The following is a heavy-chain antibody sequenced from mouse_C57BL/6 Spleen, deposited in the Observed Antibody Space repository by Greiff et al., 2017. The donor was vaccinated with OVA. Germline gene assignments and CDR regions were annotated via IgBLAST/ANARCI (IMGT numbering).Heavy chain of an antibody. CDR2: IHPNSGST. CDR1: GYTFTSYW. V-gene: IGHV1-64*01. D-gene: IGHD2-4*01. CDR3: ARYDYDYFFAY. J-gene: IGHJ3*01. Sequence: VQLQQSGAELVKPGASVKLSCKASGYTFTSYWMHWVKQRPGQGLEWIGMIHPNSGSTNYNEKFKSKATLTVDKSSSTAYMQLSSLTSEDSAVYYCARYDYDYFFAYWGQGTLVTVSA.